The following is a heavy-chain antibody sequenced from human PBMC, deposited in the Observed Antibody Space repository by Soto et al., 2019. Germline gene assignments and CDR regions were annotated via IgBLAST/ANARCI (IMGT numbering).Heavy chain of an antibody. V-gene: IGHV1-69*06. CDR2: LIPIYDTA. CDR1: GYRFSVYG. Sequence: QVQLVQSGAEVKNPGSSVKVSCKASGYRFSVYGIHWVRQAPGQGLEWMGGLIPIYDTANYAQQFQGRLMITADKSTSTVYMELSSLRSEDTAVYYCARVRDPHLDYSGMDVWGQGTKVTVSS. J-gene: IGHJ6*02. CDR3: ARVRDPHLDYSGMDV.